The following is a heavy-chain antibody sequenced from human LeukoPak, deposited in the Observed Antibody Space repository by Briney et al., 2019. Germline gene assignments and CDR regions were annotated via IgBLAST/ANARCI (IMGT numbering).Heavy chain of an antibody. CDR1: GFTFSSYG. J-gene: IGHJ6*02. CDR3: ARGSGCSSTSCYYYYGMDV. V-gene: IGHV3-30*03. CDR2: ISYDGSNK. Sequence: GGSLRLSCAASGFTFSSYGMHWVRQAPGKGLEWVAVISYDGSNKYYADSVKGRFTISRDNSKNTLYLQMNSLRAEDTAVYYCARGSGCSSTSCYYYYGMDVWGQGTTVTVSS. D-gene: IGHD2-2*01.